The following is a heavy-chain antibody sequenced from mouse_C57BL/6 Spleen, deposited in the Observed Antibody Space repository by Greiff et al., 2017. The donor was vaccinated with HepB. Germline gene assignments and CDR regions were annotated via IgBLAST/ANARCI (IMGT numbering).Heavy chain of an antibody. CDR1: GFTFSSYA. CDR3: TREPYGSSSLDY. J-gene: IGHJ2*01. Sequence: EVQLQESGEGLVKPGGSLKLSCAASGFTFSSYAMSWVRQTPEKRLEWVAYISSGGDYIYYADTVKGRFTISRDNARNTLYLQMSSLKSEDTAMYYCTREPYGSSSLDYWRQGTTLTVSS. D-gene: IGHD1-1*01. CDR2: ISSGGDYI. V-gene: IGHV5-9-1*02.